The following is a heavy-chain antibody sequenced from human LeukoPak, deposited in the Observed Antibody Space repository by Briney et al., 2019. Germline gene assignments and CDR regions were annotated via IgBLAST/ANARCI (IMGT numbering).Heavy chain of an antibody. D-gene: IGHD3-9*01. V-gene: IGHV3-23*01. CDR3: AKNANYDILTGYYKADYFDY. CDR2: ISGSGGST. CDR1: GFTFSSYA. Sequence: GGSLRPSCAASGFTFSSYAMSWVRQAPGKGLEWVSAISGSGGSTYYADSVKGRFTISRDNSKNTLYLQMNSLRAEDTAVYYCAKNANYDILTGYYKADYFDYWGQGTLVTVSS. J-gene: IGHJ4*02.